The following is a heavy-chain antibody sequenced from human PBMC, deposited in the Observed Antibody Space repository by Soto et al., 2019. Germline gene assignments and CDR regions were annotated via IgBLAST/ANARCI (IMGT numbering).Heavy chain of an antibody. CDR2: IIPIFGTA. D-gene: IGHD2-21*02. CDR3: ARDMVVVTNSYYYGMDG. J-gene: IGHJ6*02. V-gene: IGHV1-69*13. CDR1: GGTFSSYA. Sequence: ASVQVSCKASGGTFSSYAISWVRQAPGQGLEWMGGIIPIFGTANYAQKFQGRVTITADESTSTAYMELSSLRSEDTAVYYCARDMVVVTNSYYYGMDGWGQGNTGTV.